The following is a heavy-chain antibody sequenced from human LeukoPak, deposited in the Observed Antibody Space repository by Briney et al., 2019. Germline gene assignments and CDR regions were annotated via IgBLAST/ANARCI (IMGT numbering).Heavy chain of an antibody. Sequence: SETLSLTCAVYGGSFSGYYWSWIRQPPGKGLEWIGEINHSGSTNYNPSLKSRVTISVDTSKNLFSLKLSSVTAADTAVYYCARGLPASWFQSSTFDYWGQGTLVTVSS. CDR3: ARGLPASWFQSSTFDY. V-gene: IGHV4-34*01. D-gene: IGHD6-13*01. CDR1: GGSFSGYY. J-gene: IGHJ4*02. CDR2: INHSGST.